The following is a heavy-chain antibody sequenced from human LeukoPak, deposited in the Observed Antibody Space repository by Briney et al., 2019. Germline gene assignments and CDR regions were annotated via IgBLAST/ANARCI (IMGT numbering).Heavy chain of an antibody. J-gene: IGHJ6*02. D-gene: IGHD6-19*01. Sequence: PSEALSLTCAVYGGSFSGYYWSWIRQPPGKGLEWIGEINHSGSTNHNPSLKSRVTISVDTSKNQFSLKLSSVTAADTAVYYCARGRIGSGWYNYYYYGMDVWGQGTTVTVSS. CDR1: GGSFSGYY. V-gene: IGHV4-34*01. CDR3: ARGRIGSGWYNYYYYGMDV. CDR2: INHSGST.